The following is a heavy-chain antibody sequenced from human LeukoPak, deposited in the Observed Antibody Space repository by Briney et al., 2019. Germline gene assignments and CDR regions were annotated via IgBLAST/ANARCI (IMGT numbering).Heavy chain of an antibody. CDR3: ARLRRNIANH. CDR1: GDSISSSSYY. CDR2: IYYSGST. D-gene: IGHD2/OR15-2a*01. Sequence: SETLSLMCTVSGDSISSSSYYWGWIRQPPGKGLEWIGSIYYSGSTYYNPSLKSQVTVSVDTSKNQFSLKLSSVTAADTAVYYCARLRRNIANHWSQGTLVTVSS. J-gene: IGHJ5*02. V-gene: IGHV4-39*01.